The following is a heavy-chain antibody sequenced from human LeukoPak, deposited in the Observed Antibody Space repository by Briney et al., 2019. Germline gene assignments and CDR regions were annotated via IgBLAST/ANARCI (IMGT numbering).Heavy chain of an antibody. V-gene: IGHV3-33*01. J-gene: IGHJ4*02. CDR3: AREGPRGNSQFDY. CDR1: GLTFSSYG. Sequence: GGSLRLSCAASGLTFSSYGMHWVRQAPGKGLEWVALIWYDGSNKYYADSVKGRLTISRDNSKNTLYLQMNSLRAEDTAVYYCAREGPRGNSQFDYWGQGTLVTVSS. CDR2: IWYDGSNK. D-gene: IGHD2/OR15-2a*01.